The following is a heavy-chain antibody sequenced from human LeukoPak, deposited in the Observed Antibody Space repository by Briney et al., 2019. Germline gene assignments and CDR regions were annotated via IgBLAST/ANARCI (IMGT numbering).Heavy chain of an antibody. V-gene: IGHV3-48*04. D-gene: IGHD3-10*02. J-gene: IGHJ4*02. CDR2: ISSSGSTI. CDR3: VQSITMFIG. Sequence: GGSLRLSCAASGFTFSSYSMNWVRQAPGKGLEWVSYISSSGSTIYYADSVKGRFTISRDNGKNSLYLQMNSLRAEDTALYYCVQSITMFIGWGQGTLVTVSS. CDR1: GFTFSSYS.